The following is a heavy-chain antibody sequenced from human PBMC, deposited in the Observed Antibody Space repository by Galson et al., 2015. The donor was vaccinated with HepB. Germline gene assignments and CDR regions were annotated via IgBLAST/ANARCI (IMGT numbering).Heavy chain of an antibody. CDR2: ISYDGSNK. CDR1: GFTFSSYA. Sequence: SLRLSCAASGFTFSSYAMHWVRQAPGKGLEWVAVISYDGSNKYYADSVKGRFTISRDNSKNTLYLQMNSLRAEDTAVYYGARAAYYYDSLYYFDYWGQGTLVTVSS. CDR3: ARAAYYYDSLYYFDY. D-gene: IGHD3-22*01. J-gene: IGHJ4*02. V-gene: IGHV3-30*04.